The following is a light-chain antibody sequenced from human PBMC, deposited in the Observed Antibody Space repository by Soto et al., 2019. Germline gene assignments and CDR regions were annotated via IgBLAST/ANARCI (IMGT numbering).Light chain of an antibody. CDR1: QSLGNSY. Sequence: EIVLTQSPGTLSLSPGERATLSCRASQSLGNSYLAWYQQTPGQAPRLLIYGASSRATGIPDRFSGSGSGTDFTLTISRLEPEDFAVYYCQQCGISPRTFGQGTKVEIK. V-gene: IGKV3-20*01. J-gene: IGKJ1*01. CDR2: GAS. CDR3: QQCGISPRT.